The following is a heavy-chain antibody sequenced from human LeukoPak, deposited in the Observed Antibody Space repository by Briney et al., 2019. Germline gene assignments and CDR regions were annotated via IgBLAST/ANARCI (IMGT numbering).Heavy chain of an antibody. CDR2: ISSNGDNT. V-gene: IGHV3-64D*06. CDR1: GFPFNTYA. D-gene: IGHD2-15*01. J-gene: IGHJ3*01. Sequence: GGSLRLSCSASGFPFNTYAIHWARQAPGKGLEYVAGISSNGDNTDFADSAKGRFTISRDNSKSTLFLQMNSLRAEDTAVYFCTRDSALLGVAFDLWGQGTVATVSS. CDR3: TRDSALLGVAFDL.